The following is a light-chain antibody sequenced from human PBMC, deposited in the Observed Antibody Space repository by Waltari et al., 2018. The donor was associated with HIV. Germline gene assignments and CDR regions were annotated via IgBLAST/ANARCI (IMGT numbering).Light chain of an antibody. Sequence: EVVMTQSPATLSVSLGARATLSCRPSQSINSHLAWYQHKPVQAPSLLFYGASTRATGVPARFSGSCSGTDFSLTISGLQSEDFAVYYCQQYNHWPPYTFGPGTKLEIK. V-gene: IGKV3-15*01. J-gene: IGKJ2*01. CDR3: QQYNHWPPYT. CDR2: GAS. CDR1: QSINSH.